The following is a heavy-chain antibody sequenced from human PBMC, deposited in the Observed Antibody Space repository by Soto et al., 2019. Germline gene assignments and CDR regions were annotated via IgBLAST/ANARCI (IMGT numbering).Heavy chain of an antibody. V-gene: IGHV3-11*01. CDR3: ARREGPAVVGY. J-gene: IGHJ4*02. Sequence: QVQLVESGGGLVKPGGSLRLSCAASGFTFSDYYMSWIRQAPGKGLEWVSYISRSSNTIYYADSVKGRFTISRDNAKNSLYLQMSSLGAEDRAVYYCARREGPAVVGYWGQGALVTVSS. CDR1: GFTFSDYY. D-gene: IGHD1-26*01. CDR2: ISRSSNTI.